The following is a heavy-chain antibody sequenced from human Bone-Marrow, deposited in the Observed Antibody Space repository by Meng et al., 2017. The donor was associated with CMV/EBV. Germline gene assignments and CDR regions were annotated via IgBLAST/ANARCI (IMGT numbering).Heavy chain of an antibody. Sequence: GGSLRLSCAASGFTFSSYEMNWVRQAPGKGLEWVSYISSSGSTIYYADSVKGRFTISRDNAKNSLYLQMNSLRAEDTAVYYCARESIVGAYYYYYYGMDVWGQGTTVTVSS. CDR3: ARESIVGAYYYYYYGMDV. CDR1: GFTFSSYE. CDR2: ISSSGSTI. J-gene: IGHJ6*02. V-gene: IGHV3-48*03. D-gene: IGHD1-26*01.